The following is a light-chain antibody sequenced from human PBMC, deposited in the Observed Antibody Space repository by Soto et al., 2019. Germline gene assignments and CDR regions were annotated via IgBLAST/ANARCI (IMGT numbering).Light chain of an antibody. Sequence: DIVMTQSPDSLSVSLGERATINCKSSQSVLYSSNNKNYLAWYQQKPGQPPKLLIFWASTRESGVPDRFSGSGSGTDFTLTISSLQAEDVAVYYCQQYYDPPRTFGQGTKVDIK. CDR2: WAS. CDR3: QQYYDPPRT. CDR1: QSVLYSSNNKNY. J-gene: IGKJ1*01. V-gene: IGKV4-1*01.